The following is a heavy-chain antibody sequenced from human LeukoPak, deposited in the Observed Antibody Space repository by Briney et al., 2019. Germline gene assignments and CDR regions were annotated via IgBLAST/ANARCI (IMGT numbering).Heavy chain of an antibody. CDR1: GFTFSNAW. J-gene: IGHJ1*01. Sequence: GGSLRLSCAASGFTFSNAWMSWVRQAPGKGLEWVSAISGSGGSTYYADSVKGRFTISRDNSKNTLYLQMNSLRAEDTAVYYCAKDLYSSSWNSAEYFQHWGQGTLVTVSS. D-gene: IGHD6-13*01. CDR2: ISGSGGST. CDR3: AKDLYSSSWNSAEYFQH. V-gene: IGHV3-23*01.